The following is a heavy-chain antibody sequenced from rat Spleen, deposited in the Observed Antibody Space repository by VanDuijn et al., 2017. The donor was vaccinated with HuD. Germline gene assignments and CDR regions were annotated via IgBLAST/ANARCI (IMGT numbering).Heavy chain of an antibody. CDR1: GFTFNNYG. CDR3: ARHGYDGSYYYWDY. V-gene: IGHV5-29*01. J-gene: IGHJ2*01. Sequence: EVQLVESGGGLVRPKESLKISCAASGFTFNNYGMAWVRQAPTKGLEWVAAISYDGITTYYRDSVKGRFTISRDTAKSTLYLQMDSLRSEDTATYYCARHGYDGSYYYWDYWGQGVMVTVSS. D-gene: IGHD1-12*02. CDR2: ISYDGITT.